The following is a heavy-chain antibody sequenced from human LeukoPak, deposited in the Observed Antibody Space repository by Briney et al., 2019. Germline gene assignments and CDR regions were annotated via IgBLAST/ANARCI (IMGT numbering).Heavy chain of an antibody. CDR1: GYTFTGYY. Sequence: ASVKVSCKASGYTFTGYYMHWVRQAPGQGLGWMGWINPNSGGTNYAQKFQGRVTMTRDTSISTAYMELSRLRSDDTAVYYCARVNKKASSSCYGYWGQGTLVTVSS. D-gene: IGHD6-13*01. CDR2: INPNSGGT. CDR3: ARVNKKASSSCYGY. J-gene: IGHJ4*02. V-gene: IGHV1-2*02.